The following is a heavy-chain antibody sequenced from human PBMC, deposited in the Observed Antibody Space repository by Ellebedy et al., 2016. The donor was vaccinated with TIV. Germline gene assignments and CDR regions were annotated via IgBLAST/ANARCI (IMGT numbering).Heavy chain of an antibody. CDR1: GFTFSSYA. Sequence: PGGSLRLSCAASGFTFSSYAMHWVRQAPGKGLEYVSAISSNGGSTYYANSVKGRFTISRDNSKNTLYLQMGSLRAEDMAVYYCARGKGRLRWIHYYYYYYMDVWGKGTTVTVSS. J-gene: IGHJ6*03. V-gene: IGHV3-64*01. CDR3: ARGKGRLRWIHYYYYYYMDV. D-gene: IGHD4-23*01. CDR2: ISSNGGST.